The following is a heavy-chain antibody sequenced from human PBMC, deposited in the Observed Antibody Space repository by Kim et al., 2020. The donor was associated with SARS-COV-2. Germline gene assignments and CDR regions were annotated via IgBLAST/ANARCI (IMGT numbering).Heavy chain of an antibody. CDR2: IKQDGLET. Sequence: GGSLRLSCVSSGFTLSGHWVHWIRQAPGKGLAWVAIIKQDGLETLYADSVKGRFTISRDNSKNSVFLHVNSLRAEDSAVYYCASGGGWLIDYWAQVTRV. J-gene: IGHJ4*02. D-gene: IGHD6-19*01. CDR3: ASGGGWLIDY. V-gene: IGHV3-7*01. CDR1: GFTLSGHW.